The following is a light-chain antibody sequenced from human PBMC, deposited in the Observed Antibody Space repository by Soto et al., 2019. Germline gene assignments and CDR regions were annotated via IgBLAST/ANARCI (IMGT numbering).Light chain of an antibody. CDR1: SSDVGGYNY. CDR3: SSYTSSSTVV. Sequence: QSALTQPASVFGSPGQSITISCTGTSSDVGGYNYVSWYQQHPGKAPKLMIYDVSNRPSGVSNRFSGSESGNTASLTISGLQAEDEADYYCSSYTSSSTVVFGGGTKLTVL. J-gene: IGLJ2*01. CDR2: DVS. V-gene: IGLV2-14*01.